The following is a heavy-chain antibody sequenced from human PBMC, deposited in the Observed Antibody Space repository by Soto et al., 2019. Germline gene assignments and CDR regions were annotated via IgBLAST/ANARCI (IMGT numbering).Heavy chain of an antibody. CDR2: ISAYNGNT. V-gene: IGHV1-18*01. Sequence: ASVKVSCKASGYTFTSYGISWVRQAPGQGLEWMGWISAYNGNTNYAQKLQGRVTMTTDTSTSTAYMELRSLRSDDTAVYYCARVVIWFGESYFDYWGQGTLVTVSS. CDR1: GYTFTSYG. J-gene: IGHJ4*02. CDR3: ARVVIWFGESYFDY. D-gene: IGHD3-10*01.